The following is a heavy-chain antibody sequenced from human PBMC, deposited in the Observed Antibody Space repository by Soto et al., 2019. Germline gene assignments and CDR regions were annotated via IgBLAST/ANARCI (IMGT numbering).Heavy chain of an antibody. CDR1: GFTFSSYW. CDR3: ARVGGYGDYAAVGY. D-gene: IGHD4-17*01. Sequence: GGSLRLSCAASGFTFSSYWMHWVRQAPGKGLVWVSRINSDGSSTSYADSVKGRFTISRDNAKNTLYLQMNSLRAEDTAVYYCARVGGYGDYAAVGYWGQGTLVTVSS. V-gene: IGHV3-74*01. J-gene: IGHJ4*02. CDR2: INSDGSST.